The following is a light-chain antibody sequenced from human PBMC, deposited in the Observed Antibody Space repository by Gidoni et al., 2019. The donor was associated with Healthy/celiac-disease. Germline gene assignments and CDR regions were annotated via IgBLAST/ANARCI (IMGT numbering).Light chain of an antibody. Sequence: DIQMTQSPSSLSASVGDRVTITCRASQSISSYLHWYQQKPGKAPRLLIYAASRLQSGVPSRVSGSGSGTDFTITISSLQPEDFATYYCQQSYSTPYTFGQGTKLEIK. J-gene: IGKJ2*01. V-gene: IGKV1-39*01. CDR2: AAS. CDR1: QSISSY. CDR3: QQSYSTPYT.